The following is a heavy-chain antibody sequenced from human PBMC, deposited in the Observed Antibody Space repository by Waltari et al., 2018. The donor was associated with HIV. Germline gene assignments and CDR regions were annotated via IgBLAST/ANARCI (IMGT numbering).Heavy chain of an antibody. CDR2: ITWNSGIT. Sequence: EVPQVESGGGLVPQGRSLRLSCAASGFNFDDYALHGVRQVPGKGLECVSGITWNSGITGYADSVKGRFIISRDNAKNSLYLQMNSLRVEDTALYYCAKSDIDYGMDVWGQGTTVTVSS. CDR3: AKSDIDYGMDV. V-gene: IGHV3-9*01. D-gene: IGHD2-15*01. J-gene: IGHJ6*02. CDR1: GFNFDDYA.